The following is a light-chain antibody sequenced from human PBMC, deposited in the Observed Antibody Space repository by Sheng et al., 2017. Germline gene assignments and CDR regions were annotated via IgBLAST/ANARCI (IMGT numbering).Light chain of an antibody. CDR2: NNS. CDR1: GSNIGAGYD. Sequence: QSVLPQPPSVSGAPGQRVTISCTGSGSNIGAGYDVHWYQQVPGTAPKLLISNNSNRPSGVPDRFSGSKSGTSASLAITGLQAEDEADYYCQSYDSSLSGFVFGTGTKVTVL. V-gene: IGLV1-40*01. CDR3: QSYDSSLSGFV. J-gene: IGLJ1*01.